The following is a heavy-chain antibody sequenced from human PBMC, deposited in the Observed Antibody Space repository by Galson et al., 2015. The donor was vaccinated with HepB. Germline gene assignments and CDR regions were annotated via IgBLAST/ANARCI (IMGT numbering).Heavy chain of an antibody. J-gene: IGHJ3*02. CDR1: GFTFSSYG. V-gene: IGHV3-33*08. D-gene: IGHD6-19*01. CDR3: ATHELVSSGGPGDAFDI. Sequence: SLRLSCAASGFTFSSYGMHWVRQAPGKGLEWVAVIWYDGSNKYYADSVKGRFTISRDNSKNTLYLQMNSLRAEDTAVYYCATHELVSSGGPGDAFDIWGQGTMVTVSS. CDR2: IWYDGSNK.